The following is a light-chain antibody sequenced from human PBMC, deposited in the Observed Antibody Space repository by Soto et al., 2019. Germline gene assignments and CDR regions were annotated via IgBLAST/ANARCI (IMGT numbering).Light chain of an antibody. CDR2: DAY. CDR3: QQRHMWPIT. V-gene: IGKV3-11*01. CDR1: QSFRGL. J-gene: IGKJ5*01. Sequence: VLTQSPVTLSLSPGERATLSCRASQSFRGLLAWYQQKPGQAPRLLIYDAYNRATGIPPRFSGSGSGTDFILTISSLEPEDSAVYYCQQRHMWPITFGQGTRLEIQ.